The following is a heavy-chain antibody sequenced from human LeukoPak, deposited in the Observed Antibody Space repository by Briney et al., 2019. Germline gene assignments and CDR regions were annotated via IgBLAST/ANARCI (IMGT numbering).Heavy chain of an antibody. CDR3: VKDLYYDNSGYYSGAFDY. D-gene: IGHD3-22*01. J-gene: IGHJ4*02. CDR1: GFTFKKYA. Sequence: GGSLRLSCSASGFTFKKYAMHWVRQAPGKGLEYVSAINSNGGRTYYEDSVKGRFTISRDNSKNTLFLQMSSLRVEDTAVYYCVKDLYYDNSGYYSGAFDYWGQGTLVTVSS. CDR2: INSNGGRT. V-gene: IGHV3-64D*06.